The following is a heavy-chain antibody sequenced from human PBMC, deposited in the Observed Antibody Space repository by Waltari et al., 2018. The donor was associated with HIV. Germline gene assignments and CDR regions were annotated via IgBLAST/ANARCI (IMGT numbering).Heavy chain of an antibody. Sequence: QVQLVQSGAEVKKPGASVKVSCKASGYTFTGYYMHWVRQAPGQGLEWMGGTNPTSGGTNYARKLQGWGTRTRDTSVSTAYVELSRLRSDDTAVYYCARAGGWFGEPVYLRPLDYWGQGTLVTVSS. D-gene: IGHD3-10*01. J-gene: IGHJ4*02. CDR1: GYTFTGYY. CDR3: ARAGGWFGEPVYLRPLDY. CDR2: TNPTSGGT. V-gene: IGHV1-2*04.